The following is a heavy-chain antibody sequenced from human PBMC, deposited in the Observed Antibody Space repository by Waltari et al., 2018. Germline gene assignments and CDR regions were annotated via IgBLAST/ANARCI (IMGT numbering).Heavy chain of an antibody. CDR1: GFTFSRYW. D-gene: IGHD6-19*01. Sequence: EVQLVESGGGLVQPGGSLRLSCAASGFTFSRYWMSWVRQAPGKGLEWVANIKGDGSEKYYVDSLKGRFTISRDNAKNSLYLQLNSLRAEDTAVYYCAMGPAVAGSGWFDPWGQGTLVTVSS. CDR3: AMGPAVAGSGWFDP. CDR2: IKGDGSEK. V-gene: IGHV3-7*01. J-gene: IGHJ5*02.